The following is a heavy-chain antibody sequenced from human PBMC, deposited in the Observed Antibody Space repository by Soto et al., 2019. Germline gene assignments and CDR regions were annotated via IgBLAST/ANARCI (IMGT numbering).Heavy chain of an antibody. J-gene: IGHJ4*02. Sequence: EVQLLESGGELVQPGGSLRLSCVASGFTFRTNPMSRVRQAPGKGLEWVSGVSDSGAKTYYADSVKGRFTVSRDNSKNTLYLEMKSLRAEDTAVYYCAKDFQFGGSGTGYFDNWGQGTLVTVSS. CDR1: GFTFRTNP. CDR2: VSDSGAKT. V-gene: IGHV3-23*01. D-gene: IGHD3-10*01. CDR3: AKDFQFGGSGTGYFDN.